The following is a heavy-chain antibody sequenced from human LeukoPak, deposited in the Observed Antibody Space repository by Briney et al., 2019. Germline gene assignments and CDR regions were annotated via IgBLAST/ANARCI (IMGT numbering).Heavy chain of an antibody. V-gene: IGHV4-34*01. CDR1: GGSFSGYY. CDR3: ASILWFGELRIDY. CDR2: INHSGST. Sequence: PSETLSLTCAVYGGSFSGYYWSWIRQPPGKGLEWIGEINHSGSTNYNPSLKSRVTISIDMSKNQFSLKMSSVPAADTAVYYCASILWFGELRIDYWGQGTLVTVSS. D-gene: IGHD3-10*01. J-gene: IGHJ4*02.